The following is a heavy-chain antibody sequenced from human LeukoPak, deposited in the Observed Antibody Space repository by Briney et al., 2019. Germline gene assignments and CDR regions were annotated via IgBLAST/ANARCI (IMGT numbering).Heavy chain of an antibody. V-gene: IGHV4-61*02. CDR1: GGSISSGSYY. J-gene: IGHJ4*02. CDR2: IYTSGST. D-gene: IGHD6-19*01. CDR3: ARFLVAGSTYYFDY. Sequence: SETLSLTCTVSGGSISSGSYYWSWIRQPAGKGLEWIGRIYTSGSTNYNPSLKSRVTISVDTSKNQFSLKLSSVTAADTAVYYCARFLVAGSTYYFDYWGQGTLVTVSS.